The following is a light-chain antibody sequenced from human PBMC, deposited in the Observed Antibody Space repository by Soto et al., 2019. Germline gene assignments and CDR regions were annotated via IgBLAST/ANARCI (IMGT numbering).Light chain of an antibody. J-gene: IGKJ1*01. V-gene: IGKV1-9*01. CDR3: QQRNGSPWT. CDR2: GAS. Sequence: IQLTQSPSSLSASVGDRVTITCRASPAIASCLAWYQQKPGTAPKLLIYGASTLQSGVPSRFSGSRSGTDYTLTIASLLPEDFAPCCCQQRNGSPWTFGQGTKVEIK. CDR1: PAIASC.